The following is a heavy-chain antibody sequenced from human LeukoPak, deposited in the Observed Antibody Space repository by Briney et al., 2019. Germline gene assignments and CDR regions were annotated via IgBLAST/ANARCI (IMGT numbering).Heavy chain of an antibody. CDR2: ISNSDSST. CDR1: GFTFSSYA. CDR3: AKATGYLL. J-gene: IGHJ4*02. V-gene: IGHV3-23*01. D-gene: IGHD1-14*01. Sequence: GGSLRLSCAASGFTFSSYAMSWVRQAPGKGLEWVSTISNSDSSTYYADLVKGRFTISRDNSESTLYLQMNSLRAEDTAVYYCAKATGYLLWGQGTLVTVSS.